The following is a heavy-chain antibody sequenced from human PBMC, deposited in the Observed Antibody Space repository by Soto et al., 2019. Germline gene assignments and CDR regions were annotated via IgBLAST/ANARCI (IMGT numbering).Heavy chain of an antibody. CDR2: TSFDGSNE. V-gene: IGHV3-30-3*01. J-gene: IGHJ4*02. D-gene: IGHD3-10*01. Sequence: QVQLVESGGGVVQPGRSLRLSCAASGFTFTGFAMYWVRQAPGKGLEWVAVTSFDGSNEYYADFVEGRFTISRDNSKNTQYLQMNSLRPEDTAVYYCARVTGFYGSGEIDYWGQGTLVTVSS. CDR3: ARVTGFYGSGEIDY. CDR1: GFTFTGFA.